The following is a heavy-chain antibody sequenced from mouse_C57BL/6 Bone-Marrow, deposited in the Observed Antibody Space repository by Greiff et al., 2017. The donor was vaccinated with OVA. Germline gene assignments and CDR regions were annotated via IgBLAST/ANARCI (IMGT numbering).Heavy chain of an antibody. Sequence: QVHVKQPGAELVRPGTSVKLSCKASGYTFTSYWMHWVKQRPGQGLEWIGVIDPSDSYTNYNQKFKGKATLTVDTSSSTAYMQLSSLTSEDSAVYYCARDYYSNFFAYWGQGTLVTVSA. V-gene: IGHV1-59*01. D-gene: IGHD2-5*01. CDR3: ARDYYSNFFAY. CDR1: GYTFTSYW. CDR2: IDPSDSYT. J-gene: IGHJ3*01.